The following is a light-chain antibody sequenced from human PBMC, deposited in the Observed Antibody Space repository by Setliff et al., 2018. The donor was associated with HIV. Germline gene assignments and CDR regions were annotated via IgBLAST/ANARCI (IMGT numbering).Light chain of an antibody. V-gene: IGLV2-23*01. J-gene: IGLJ1*01. CDR2: QAS. CDR1: SGDVGRYNL. Sequence: QSALTQPASVSGSPGQSITISCTGISGDVGRYNLVSWYQQQPGKPPKLMIYQASKRPSGVSNRFSGSKSGNTASLTISGLQAEDEADYYCCSNTGSNTYVFGTGTKVTVL. CDR3: CSNTGSNTYV.